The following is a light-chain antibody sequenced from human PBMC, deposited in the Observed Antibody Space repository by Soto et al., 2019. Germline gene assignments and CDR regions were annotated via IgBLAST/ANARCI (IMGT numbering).Light chain of an antibody. V-gene: IGLV2-14*01. CDR1: SSDVGGYNY. CDR2: DVS. J-gene: IGLJ3*02. Sequence: QFVLTQPASVSGSPGQSTTISCTGTSSDVGGYNYVSWYQQHPGKAPKLMIYDVSNRPSGVSNRFSGSKSGNTASLTISGLQAEDEADYYCSSYTSSSTLVLGGGTKLTVL. CDR3: SSYTSSSTLV.